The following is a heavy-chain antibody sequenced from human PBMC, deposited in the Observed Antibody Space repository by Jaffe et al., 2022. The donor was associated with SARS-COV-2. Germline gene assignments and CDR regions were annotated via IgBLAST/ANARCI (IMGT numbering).Heavy chain of an antibody. V-gene: IGHV3-7*04. Sequence: EVQLVESGGGLVQPGGSLRLSCAASGFTFSRYWMYWVRQAPGKGLEWVANINQGATEQRYVGSVRGRFTASRDNAKSSLYLQMNSLRAEDTAAYYCARVVEDGNFYYMDVWGKGTTVTVSS. CDR3: ARVVEDGNFYYMDV. J-gene: IGHJ6*03. CDR1: GFTFSRYW. CDR2: INQGATEQ. D-gene: IGHD6-13*01.